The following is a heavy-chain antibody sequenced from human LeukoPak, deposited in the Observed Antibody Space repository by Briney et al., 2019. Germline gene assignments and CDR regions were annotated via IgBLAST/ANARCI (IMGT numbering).Heavy chain of an antibody. V-gene: IGHV4-59*01. D-gene: IGHD4-4*01. Sequence: SETLSLTCTVSGGSISSYYWSWIRQPPGKGLEWIGYIYYSGSTNYNPSLKSRVTISVDTSKNQFSLKLSSVTAADTAVYYCARTTVTPYYYYYGMDVWGQGTTVTVSS. CDR1: GGSISSYY. J-gene: IGHJ6*02. CDR2: IYYSGST. CDR3: ARTTVTPYYYYYGMDV.